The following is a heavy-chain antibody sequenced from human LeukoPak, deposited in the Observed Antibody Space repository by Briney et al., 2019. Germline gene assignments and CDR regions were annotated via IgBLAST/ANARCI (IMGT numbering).Heavy chain of an antibody. CDR1: GGSISSYY. CDR3: ARLRSGGSRALDY. V-gene: IGHV4-59*08. J-gene: IGHJ4*02. Sequence: SETLSLTCTVSGGSISSYYWSWIRQPPGKGLEWIGYIYCSGSTNYNPSLKSRVTISVDTSKNQFSLKLSSVTAADTAVYYCARLRSGGSRALDYWGQGTLVTVSS. CDR2: IYCSGST. D-gene: IGHD2-15*01.